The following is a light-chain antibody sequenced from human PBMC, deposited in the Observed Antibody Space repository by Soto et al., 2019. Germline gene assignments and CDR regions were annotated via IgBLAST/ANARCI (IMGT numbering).Light chain of an antibody. V-gene: IGLV2-14*01. CDR2: EVT. CDR3: SSYTSVSTWL. CDR1: SRDVGGHNY. J-gene: IGLJ2*01. Sequence: QSALTQPASVSGSPGQSITISCAGTSRDVGGHNYVSWYQQYPGKAPKVIISEVTNRPSGVPNRFSGSKSGNTASLTISGLQAEDEADYYCSSYTSVSTWLFGGGTKLTVL.